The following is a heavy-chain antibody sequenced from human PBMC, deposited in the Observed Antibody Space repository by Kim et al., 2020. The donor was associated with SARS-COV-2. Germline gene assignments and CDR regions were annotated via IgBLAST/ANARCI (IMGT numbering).Heavy chain of an antibody. CDR3: ARGPRITFGGVIVSRGARLDY. CDR2: INHSGST. J-gene: IGHJ4*02. CDR1: GGSFSGYY. Sequence: SETLSLTCAVYGGSFSGYYWSWIRQPPGKGLEWIGEINHSGSTNYNPSLKSRVTISVDTSKNQFSLKLSSVTAADTAVYYCARGPRITFGGVIVSRGARLDYWGQGTLVTVSS. D-gene: IGHD3-16*02. V-gene: IGHV4-34*01.